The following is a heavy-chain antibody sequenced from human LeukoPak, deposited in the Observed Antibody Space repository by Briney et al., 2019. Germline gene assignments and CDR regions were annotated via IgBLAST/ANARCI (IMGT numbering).Heavy chain of an antibody. J-gene: IGHJ4*02. D-gene: IGHD3-10*01. Sequence: GGSLRLSCAASGVTVSAIYMGWVRQAPGKGLDWVSVIYPDGRTYYTESVKGRFTISRDSSENSLFLQMNSLRAEDTAVYYCATLKGWYGEGCFDCWGQGALVTVSS. CDR2: IYPDGRT. CDR1: GVTVSAIY. V-gene: IGHV3-53*01. CDR3: ATLKGWYGEGCFDC.